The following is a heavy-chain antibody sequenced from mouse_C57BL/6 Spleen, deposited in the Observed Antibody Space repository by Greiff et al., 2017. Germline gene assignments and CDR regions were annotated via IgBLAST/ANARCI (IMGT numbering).Heavy chain of an antibody. J-gene: IGHJ3*01. V-gene: IGHV3-6*01. CDR2: ISYDGSN. CDR3: ARDEGP. Sequence: EVKLEESGPGLVKPSQSLSLTCSVTGYSITSGYYWNWIRQFPGNKLEWMGYISYDGSNNYNPSLKNRISITRDTSKNQFFLKLNSVTTEDTATYYCARDEGPWGQGTLVTVSA. CDR1: GYSITSGYY. D-gene: IGHD3-3*01.